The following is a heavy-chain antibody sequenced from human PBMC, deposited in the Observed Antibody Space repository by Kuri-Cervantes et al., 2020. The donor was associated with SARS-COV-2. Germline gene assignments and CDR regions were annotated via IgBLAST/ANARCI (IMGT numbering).Heavy chain of an antibody. D-gene: IGHD1-26*01. CDR1: GFTFSDYY. J-gene: IGHJ4*02. CDR2: ISSSGSTI. Sequence: GESLKISCAASGFTFSDYYMSWIRQAPGKGLEWVSYISSSGSTIYYADSVKGRFTISRDNAKNSLYLQMNSLRADDTAVYYCAREGWESFDYWGQGTLVTVSS. V-gene: IGHV3-11*01. CDR3: AREGWESFDY.